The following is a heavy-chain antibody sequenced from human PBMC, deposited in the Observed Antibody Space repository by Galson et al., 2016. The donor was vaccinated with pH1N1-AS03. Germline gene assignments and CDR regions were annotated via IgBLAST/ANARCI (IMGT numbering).Heavy chain of an antibody. CDR1: GYTLNLYG. CDR3: ARDRPPTGTLYY. V-gene: IGHV1-18*01. CDR2: ISASIGDT. J-gene: IGHJ4*02. D-gene: IGHD1-14*01. Sequence: SVKVSCKASGYTLNLYGTSWVRQAPGQGLEWLGWISASIGDTHYAQNFQGRVSMTTDTSTSTAYLELRSLGSDATAVYFCARDRPPTGTLYYWGQGTPVIVSS.